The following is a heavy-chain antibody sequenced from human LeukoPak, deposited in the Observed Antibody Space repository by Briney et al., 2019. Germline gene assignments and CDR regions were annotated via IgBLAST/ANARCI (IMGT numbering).Heavy chain of an antibody. J-gene: IGHJ4*02. Sequence: GGSLRLSCAASGFTFSSYWMSWVRQAPGKGLEWVANTKQDGSEKYYVDSVKGRFTISRDNAKNSLYLQMNSLRAEDTAVYYCARGSNPNTIFGMVKRFDYWGQGTLVTVSS. CDR1: GFTFSSYW. CDR3: ARGSNPNTIFGMVKRFDY. CDR2: TKQDGSEK. V-gene: IGHV3-7*01. D-gene: IGHD3-3*01.